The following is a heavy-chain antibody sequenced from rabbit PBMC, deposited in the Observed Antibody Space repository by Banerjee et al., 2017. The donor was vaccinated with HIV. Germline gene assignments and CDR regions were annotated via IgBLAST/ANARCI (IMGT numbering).Heavy chain of an antibody. Sequence: QEQLEESGGDLVKPEGSLTLTCTASGFSFSNGYVMCWVRQAPGKGLEWIACIDAGSSGSTYYANWAKGRFTFSKTSSTTVTLQMTGLTAADTATYFCTRRNSDGSTYGSLHLWGPGTLVTVS. D-gene: IGHD8-1*01. J-gene: IGHJ4*01. V-gene: IGHV1S45*01. CDR1: GFSFSNGYV. CDR2: IDAGSSGST. CDR3: TRRNSDGSTYGSLHL.